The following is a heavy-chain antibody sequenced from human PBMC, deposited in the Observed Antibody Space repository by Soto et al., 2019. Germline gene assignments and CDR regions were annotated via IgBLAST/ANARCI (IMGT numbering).Heavy chain of an antibody. CDR3: ARGYRYFDWLTDHYSYYGMHV. CDR2: IYYSGST. J-gene: IGHJ6*02. V-gene: IGHV4-30-4*01. CDR1: GGSISSGDYY. D-gene: IGHD3-9*01. Sequence: PSETLSLTCTVSGGSISSGDYYWSWIRQPPGKGLEWIGYIYYSGSTYYNPSLKSRVTISVDTSKNQFSLKLSSVTAADTAVYYCARGYRYFDWLTDHYSYYGMHVWGQGTTVTVS.